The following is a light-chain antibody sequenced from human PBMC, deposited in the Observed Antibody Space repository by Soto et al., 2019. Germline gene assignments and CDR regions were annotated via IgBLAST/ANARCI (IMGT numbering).Light chain of an antibody. CDR2: EAS. CDR1: QSVSTY. CDR3: QQYDISPWT. J-gene: IGKJ1*01. Sequence: EVVLTQSPATMSLYPGEGATLSCRASQSVSTYLGWYQQKPGQAPRLLIFEASKRATGIPDRISGSGSGTDFTLTIIRLEPEDFAVYYCQQYDISPWTFGQGTKVEIK. V-gene: IGKV3-11*01.